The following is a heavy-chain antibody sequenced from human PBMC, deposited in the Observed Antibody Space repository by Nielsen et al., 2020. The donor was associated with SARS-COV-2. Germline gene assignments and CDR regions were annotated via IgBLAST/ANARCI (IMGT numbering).Heavy chain of an antibody. V-gene: IGHV3-23*01. CDR2: ISGSGGDT. CDR3: ARDLRFGEDFDY. CDR1: GFSFRSYA. Sequence: GGSLRLSCTASGFSFRSYAMSWVRQAPGKGLEWVSAISGSGGDTYYADSVKGRFTISRDNSKNTLYLQMNSLRAEDTAVYYCARDLRFGEDFDYWGQGTLVTVSS. D-gene: IGHD3-10*01. J-gene: IGHJ4*02.